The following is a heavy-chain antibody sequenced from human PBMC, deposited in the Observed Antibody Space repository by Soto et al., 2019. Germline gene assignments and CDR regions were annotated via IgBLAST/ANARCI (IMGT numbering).Heavy chain of an antibody. CDR2: ISYDGSNK. J-gene: IGHJ4*02. Sequence: GGSLRLSCAASGFTFSSYGMHWVRQAPGKGLEWVAVISYDGSNKYYADSVKGRFTISRDNSKNTLYLQMNSLRAEDTAVYCCAKDQLYFDWLSPQLWGQGTLVTVSS. D-gene: IGHD3-9*01. CDR3: AKDQLYFDWLSPQL. CDR1: GFTFSSYG. V-gene: IGHV3-30*18.